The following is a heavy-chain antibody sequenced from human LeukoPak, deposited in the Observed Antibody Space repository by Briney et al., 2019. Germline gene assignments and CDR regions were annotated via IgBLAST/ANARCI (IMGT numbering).Heavy chain of an antibody. CDR2: INPNSGGT. Sequence: ASVKVSCKASGYTFTSYDINWVRQATGQGLEWMGRINPNSGGTNYAQKFQGRVTMTRDTSISTAYMELSRLRSDDTAVYYCARAAAGTGSRGDYWGQGTLVTVSS. J-gene: IGHJ4*02. V-gene: IGHV1-2*06. D-gene: IGHD6-13*01. CDR3: ARAAAGTGSRGDY. CDR1: GYTFTSYD.